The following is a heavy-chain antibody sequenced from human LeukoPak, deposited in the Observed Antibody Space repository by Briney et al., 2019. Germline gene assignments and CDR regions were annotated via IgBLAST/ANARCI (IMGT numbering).Heavy chain of an antibody. CDR3: ARDGIAVAVFDY. CDR1: GFTFRSYA. CDR2: ISYDGSNK. D-gene: IGHD6-19*01. Sequence: GGSLRLSCAASGFTFRSYAMHWVRQAPGKGLEWVAVISYDGSNKYYADSVKGRFTISRDNSKNTLYLQMNSLRAEDTAVYYCARDGIAVAVFDYWGQGTLVTISS. J-gene: IGHJ4*02. V-gene: IGHV3-30*04.